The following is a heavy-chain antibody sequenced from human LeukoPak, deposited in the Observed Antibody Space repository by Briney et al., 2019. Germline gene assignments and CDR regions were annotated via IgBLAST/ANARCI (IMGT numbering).Heavy chain of an antibody. V-gene: IGHV4-61*02. CDR3: ARAGGTTVTTDKFDY. CDR1: GGSISSSSYY. Sequence: PSETLSLTCTVSGGSISSSSYYWSWIRQPAGKGLEWIGRIYASGSTNYNPALKSRVTISGDTSKNQFSLNLSSVTAADTAVYYCARAGGTTVTTDKFDYWGQGTLVTVSS. CDR2: IYASGST. D-gene: IGHD4-17*01. J-gene: IGHJ4*02.